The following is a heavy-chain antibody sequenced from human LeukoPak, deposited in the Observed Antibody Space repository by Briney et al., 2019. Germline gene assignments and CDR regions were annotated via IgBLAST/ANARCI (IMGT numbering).Heavy chain of an antibody. D-gene: IGHD2-8*02. CDR2: INHSGNT. V-gene: IGHV4-34*01. CDR3: ARVLVNAFDI. J-gene: IGHJ3*02. Sequence: SETLSLTCAVYGGSFSGYYWSWIRQPPGKGLEWIGEINHSGNTNYNPSLKSRVTISVDTSKNQFSLKLSSVTAADTAVYYCARVLVNAFDIWGQGTMVTVSS. CDR1: GGSFSGYY.